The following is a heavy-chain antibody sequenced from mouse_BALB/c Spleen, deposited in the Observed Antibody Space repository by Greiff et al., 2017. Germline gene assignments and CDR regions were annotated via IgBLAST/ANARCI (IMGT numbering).Heavy chain of an antibody. CDR2: IYPGDGDT. CDR1: GYAFSSSW. V-gene: IGHV1-82*01. Sequence: VQLQQSGPELVKPGASVKISCKASGYAFSSSWMNWVKQRPGQGLEWIGRIYPGDGDTNYNGKFKGKATLTADKSSSTAYMQLSSLTSVDSAVYFCARPVAMDYWGQGTSVTVSS. J-gene: IGHJ4*01. CDR3: ARPVAMDY.